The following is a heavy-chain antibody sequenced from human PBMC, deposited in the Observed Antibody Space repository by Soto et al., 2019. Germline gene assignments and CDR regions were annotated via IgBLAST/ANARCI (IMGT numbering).Heavy chain of an antibody. CDR1: GYSISSSNW. D-gene: IGHD2-21*01. CDR2: IYYSGTT. Sequence: PSETLSLTCAVCGYSISSSNWWGWIRQPPGKGLEWIGYIYYSGTTYYNPSLKSRVTMSVDTSKNQFSLKLTSVTAVDTAVYYCARREIHRHIHSWRQGPLVTVPQ. V-gene: IGHV4-28*01. CDR3: ARREIHRHIHS. J-gene: IGHJ4*02.